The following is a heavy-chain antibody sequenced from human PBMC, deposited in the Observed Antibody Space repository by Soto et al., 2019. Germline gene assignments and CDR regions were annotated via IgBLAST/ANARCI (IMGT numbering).Heavy chain of an antibody. Sequence: SLRLSCTASGFTFGDYAMSWVRQAPGKGLEWVGFIRSKAYGGTTEYAASVKGRFTISIDDSKSIAYLQMNSLKTEDTAVYYCTAGKLYPSLDFDYWGQGTLVTVSS. V-gene: IGHV3-49*04. CDR3: TAGKLYPSLDFDY. J-gene: IGHJ4*02. D-gene: IGHD2-8*01. CDR1: GFTFGDYA. CDR2: IRSKAYGGTT.